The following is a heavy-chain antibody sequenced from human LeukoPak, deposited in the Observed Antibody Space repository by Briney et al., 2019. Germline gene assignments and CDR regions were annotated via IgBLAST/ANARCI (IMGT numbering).Heavy chain of an antibody. D-gene: IGHD3-22*01. Sequence: GGSLRLSCAASGFTFKNYAMNWVRQAPGKGLEWVSSISGSNTDIYYADSVKGRFTISRDNAKNSLYLQINSLRVEDTAIYYRARRGYYDSSGYDYWGQGTLVTVSS. CDR1: GFTFKNYA. CDR3: ARRGYYDSSGYDY. J-gene: IGHJ4*02. V-gene: IGHV3-21*01. CDR2: ISGSNTDI.